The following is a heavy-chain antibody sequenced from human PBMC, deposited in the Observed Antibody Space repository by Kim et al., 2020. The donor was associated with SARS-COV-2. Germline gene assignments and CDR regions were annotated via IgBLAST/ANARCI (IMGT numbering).Heavy chain of an antibody. V-gene: IGHV4-61*02. J-gene: IGHJ5*02. D-gene: IGHD6-13*01. CDR2: IYTSGST. CDR3: ARGCGSSWYGQNNGFDP. Sequence: SETLSLTCTVSGGSISSGSYYWSWIRQPAGKGLEWIGRIYTSGSTNYNPSLKSRVTISVDTSKNQFSMKLSSVTAADTAVYDCARGCGSSWYGQNNGFDPXXQXXXVT. CDR1: GGSISSGSYY.